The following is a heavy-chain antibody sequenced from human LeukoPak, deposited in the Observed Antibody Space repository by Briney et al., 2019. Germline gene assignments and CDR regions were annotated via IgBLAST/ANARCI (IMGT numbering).Heavy chain of an antibody. J-gene: IGHJ4*02. V-gene: IGHV1-2*02. CDR2: INPNCGGT. CDR1: GYTFTGYY. CDR3: ARSDSSGWYDY. D-gene: IGHD6-19*01. Sequence: ASVKVSCKASGYTFTGYYMHWVRQAPGQGLGWMGWINPNCGGTNYAQKFQGRVTMTRDTSISTAYMELSRLRSDDTAVYYCARSDSSGWYDYWGQGTLVTVSS.